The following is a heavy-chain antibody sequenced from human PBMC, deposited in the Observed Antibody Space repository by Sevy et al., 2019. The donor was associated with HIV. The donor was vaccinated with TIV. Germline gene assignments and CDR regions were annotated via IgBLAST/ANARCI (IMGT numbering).Heavy chain of an antibody. Sequence: GGCLRLSCAASGFTFSDYYMSWIRQAPGKGLEWVSYISSSGSTIYYADSVKGRFTISRDNAKNSLYLQMNSLRAEDTAVYYCARDLSFITIFGVVTYYGMDVWGQGTTVTVSS. V-gene: IGHV3-11*01. CDR2: ISSSGSTI. CDR1: GFTFSDYY. D-gene: IGHD3-3*01. J-gene: IGHJ6*02. CDR3: ARDLSFITIFGVVTYYGMDV.